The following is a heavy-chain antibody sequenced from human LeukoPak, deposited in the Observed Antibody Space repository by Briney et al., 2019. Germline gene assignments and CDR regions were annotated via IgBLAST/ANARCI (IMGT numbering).Heavy chain of an antibody. D-gene: IGHD3-22*01. J-gene: IGHJ5*02. V-gene: IGHV4-59*01. CDR3: PRENFYDTSGYYYGVNYFDP. CDR2: MYYSRST. Sequence: SETLSLTCTVSGGSISSYYWSWTRQPPGKGLEWIGSMYYSRSTNYNPFLKSRVTISVDTSKKQFSLKLSSVTAADTAVYYCPRENFYDTSGYYYGVNYFDPWGQGTLVTVSS. CDR1: GGSISSYY.